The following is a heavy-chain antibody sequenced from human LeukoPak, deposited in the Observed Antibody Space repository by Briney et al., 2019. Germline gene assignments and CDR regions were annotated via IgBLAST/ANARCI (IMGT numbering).Heavy chain of an antibody. Sequence: SETLSLTCTVSGGSISSGSYYWSWIRQPAGKGLEWIGRIYTSGSTNYNPSLKSRVTMSVDTSKNQFSLKLSSVTAADTAVYYCAREGRRGSSSPFDYWGQGTLVTVSS. D-gene: IGHD6-13*01. J-gene: IGHJ4*02. CDR2: IYTSGST. V-gene: IGHV4-61*02. CDR3: AREGRRGSSSPFDY. CDR1: GGSISSGSYY.